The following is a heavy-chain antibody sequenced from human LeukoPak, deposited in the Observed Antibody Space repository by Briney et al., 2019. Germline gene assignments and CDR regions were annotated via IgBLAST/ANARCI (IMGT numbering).Heavy chain of an antibody. V-gene: IGHV1-3*01. CDR1: GYTFTSYA. Sequence: ASVKVSCKASGYTFTSYAMHWVRQAPGQRLEWMGWINAGNGNTKYSQKFQGRVTMTEDTSTDTAYMELSSLRSEDTAVYYCATSVVGWFDPWGQGTLVTVSS. CDR2: INAGNGNT. D-gene: IGHD2-2*01. J-gene: IGHJ5*02. CDR3: ATSVVGWFDP.